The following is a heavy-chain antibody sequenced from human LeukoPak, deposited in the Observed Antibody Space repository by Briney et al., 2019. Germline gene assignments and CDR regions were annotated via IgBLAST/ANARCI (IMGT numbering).Heavy chain of an antibody. D-gene: IGHD1-26*01. CDR3: ARDFSAYVGSYHGMDV. J-gene: IGHJ6*01. V-gene: IGHV3-30-3*01. CDR2: ISYDGSNK. Sequence: PGGSLRLSCTASGFTFSNYAVHWVRQAPGKGLEWVAVISYDGSNKYYADSVKGRFTISRDNSKNTLYLQMNSLRVEDTAVYYCARDFSAYVGSYHGMDVWGGQGTTVTVSS. CDR1: GFTFSNYA.